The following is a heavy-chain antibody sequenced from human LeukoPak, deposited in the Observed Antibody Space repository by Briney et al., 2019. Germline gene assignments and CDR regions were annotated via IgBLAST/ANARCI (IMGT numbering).Heavy chain of an antibody. V-gene: IGHV3-23*01. Sequence: GGSLRLSCAASGFTFSSYSMSWVRQAPGKGLECISGFSGSGGSTYYADSVKGRFTISRDNSKNTLYLQMNSLRAEGTAVYYCARGGVLKSVDYWGQGTLVTVSS. D-gene: IGHD3-16*01. CDR1: GFTFSSYS. J-gene: IGHJ4*02. CDR3: ARGGVLKSVDY. CDR2: FSGSGGST.